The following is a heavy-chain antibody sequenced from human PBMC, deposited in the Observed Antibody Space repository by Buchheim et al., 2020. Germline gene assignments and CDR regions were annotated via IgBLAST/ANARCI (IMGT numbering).Heavy chain of an antibody. D-gene: IGHD6-6*01. CDR2: TSGSGAST. CDR1: GFTFSSYA. J-gene: IGHJ4*02. Sequence: EVQLLESGGDLVQPGGSLRLSCVASGFTFSSYAMTWVRQAPGKGLEWVSITSGSGASTYYSDSVKGRFTISRDSSQNTLYLQMNSLRAEDTALYYCAKEPEYSSSTYYFDYWGQGTL. V-gene: IGHV3-23*01. CDR3: AKEPEYSSSTYYFDY.